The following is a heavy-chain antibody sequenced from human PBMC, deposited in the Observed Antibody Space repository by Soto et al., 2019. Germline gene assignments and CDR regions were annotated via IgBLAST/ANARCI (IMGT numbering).Heavy chain of an antibody. CDR3: ARARSIAAAVYYYYGMDV. J-gene: IGHJ6*02. V-gene: IGHV5-10-1*01. Sequence: GASLKISCKGSGYSFTSYWSSWVRQMPGKCLEWMGRIDSSVSYTNYRPSLQGHVTISAYKFISTAYLQWSSLKASDTAMYYCARARSIAAAVYYYYGMDVWGQGTTVTFSS. CDR2: IDSSVSYT. CDR1: GYSFTSYW. D-gene: IGHD6-13*01.